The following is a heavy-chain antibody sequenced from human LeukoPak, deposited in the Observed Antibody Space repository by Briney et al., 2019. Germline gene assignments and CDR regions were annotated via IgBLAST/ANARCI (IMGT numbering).Heavy chain of an antibody. CDR1: GYTFTSYG. J-gene: IGHJ4*02. V-gene: IGHV1-18*01. Sequence: ASVKVSFKASGYTFTSYGITWVRQAPGGGREWVGWIGAYSANTRYAQKFQGRVTMTTDTSTSTAYMELRSLRSDATAVFYCARGEPIFDYWGQGTLVTVSS. CDR2: IGAYSANT. D-gene: IGHD1-26*01. CDR3: ARGEPIFDY.